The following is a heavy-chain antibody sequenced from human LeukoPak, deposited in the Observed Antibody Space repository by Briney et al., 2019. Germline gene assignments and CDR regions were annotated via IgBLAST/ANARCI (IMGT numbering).Heavy chain of an antibody. CDR3: ARHRTYYYDSSGYYYGFPDAFDI. Sequence: TGGSLRLSCAASGFMFSSYWMSWVRQAPGKGLEWVDNIKQDGSEEYYVDSVKGRFTISRDNAKNSLYLQMNSLRAEDTAVYYCARHRTYYYDSSGYYYGFPDAFDIWGQGTMVTVSS. J-gene: IGHJ3*02. CDR1: GFMFSSYW. D-gene: IGHD3-22*01. V-gene: IGHV3-7*01. CDR2: IKQDGSEE.